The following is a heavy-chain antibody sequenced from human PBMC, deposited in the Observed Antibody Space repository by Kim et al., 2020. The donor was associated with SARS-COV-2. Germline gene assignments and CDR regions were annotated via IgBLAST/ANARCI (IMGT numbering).Heavy chain of an antibody. CDR3: AKELGPPGLVRGLDY. CDR1: GFTFSSYG. Sequence: GGSLRLSCAASGFTFSSYGMHWVRQAPGKGLEWVAVISYDGSNKYYSDSVKGRFTISRDNSKNTLYLQMNSLRAEDTAVYYCAKELGPPGLVRGLDYWGQGTLVTVSS. V-gene: IGHV3-30*18. J-gene: IGHJ4*02. D-gene: IGHD6-19*01. CDR2: ISYDGSNK.